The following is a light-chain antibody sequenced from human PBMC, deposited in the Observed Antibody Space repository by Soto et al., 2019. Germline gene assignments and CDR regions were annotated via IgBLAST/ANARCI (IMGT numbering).Light chain of an antibody. CDR1: SSNIGNNY. J-gene: IGLJ2*01. Sequence: QSVLTQPPSVSAAPGQKVTISCSGSSSNIGNNYVSWYQQLPGTAPNLLIYDNNKRPSGIPDRFSGSTSGTSATLGITGLQTGDEADYFCGTWDSSLSALLFGGGTKLTVL. CDR2: DNN. CDR3: GTWDSSLSALL. V-gene: IGLV1-51*01.